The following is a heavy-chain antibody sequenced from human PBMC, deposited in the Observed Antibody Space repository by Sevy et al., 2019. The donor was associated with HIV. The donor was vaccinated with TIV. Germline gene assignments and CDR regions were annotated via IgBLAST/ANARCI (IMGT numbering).Heavy chain of an antibody. V-gene: IGHV3-30*18. Sequence: GGYLRLSCAASGFTFSSYGMHWVRQAPGKGLEWVAVISYDGSNKYYADSVKGRFTISRDNSKNTLYLQMNSLRAEDTAVYYCAKVAYSSSLRGYFDYWGQGTLVTVSS. CDR2: ISYDGSNK. CDR1: GFTFSSYG. CDR3: AKVAYSSSLRGYFDY. D-gene: IGHD6-6*01. J-gene: IGHJ4*02.